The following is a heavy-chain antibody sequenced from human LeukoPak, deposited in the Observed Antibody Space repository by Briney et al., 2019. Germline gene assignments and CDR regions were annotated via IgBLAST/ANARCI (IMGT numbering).Heavy chain of an antibody. CDR3: ARGRSYYDFWSGYSGLDY. Sequence: PSETLSLTCAVSGGSISSGGYSWSWIRQPPGKGLEWIGYINHSGSTNYNPSLKSRVTISVDTSKNLFSLKLSSVTAADTAVYYCARGRSYYDFWSGYSGLDYWGQGTLVTVSS. J-gene: IGHJ4*02. CDR2: INHSGST. CDR1: GGSISSGGYS. V-gene: IGHV4-30-2*01. D-gene: IGHD3-3*01.